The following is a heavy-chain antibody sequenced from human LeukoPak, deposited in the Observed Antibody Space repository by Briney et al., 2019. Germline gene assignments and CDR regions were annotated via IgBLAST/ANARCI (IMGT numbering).Heavy chain of an antibody. CDR1: GYTLTELS. CDR2: IWYDGSNK. Sequence: SCKVSGYTLTELSMHWVRQAPGKGLEWVAVIWYDGSNKYYADSVKGRFTNSRDNSKNTLYLQMNSLRAEDTAVYYCARDPYGEGHFDYWGQGTLVTVSS. J-gene: IGHJ4*02. CDR3: ARDPYGEGHFDY. D-gene: IGHD4-17*01. V-gene: IGHV3-33*01.